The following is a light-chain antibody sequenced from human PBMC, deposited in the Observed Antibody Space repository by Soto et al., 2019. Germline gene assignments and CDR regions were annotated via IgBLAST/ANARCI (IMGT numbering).Light chain of an antibody. CDR3: QSYDSSLRGGV. Sequence: QSVLTQPPSVSGAPGQRVTISCTGSSSNIGANYDVHWYQHRPGTAPKLLISGDSNRPSGVPDRFSGSKSGTSASLGITGLQAEDEADYYCQSYDSSLRGGVFGGGTKLTVL. J-gene: IGLJ3*02. CDR1: SSNIGANYD. CDR2: GDS. V-gene: IGLV1-40*01.